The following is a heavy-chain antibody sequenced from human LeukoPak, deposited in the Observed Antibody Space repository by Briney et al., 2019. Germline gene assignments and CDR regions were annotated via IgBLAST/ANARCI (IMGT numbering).Heavy chain of an antibody. Sequence: GASVKVSCKVSGYTLTKLSMHWVRQAPGKGLEWMGGFNPEDGETIYAQKFQGRVTMTEDTSTDTAYMELSSLRSEDTAVYYCATDPMRYCSGGSCYSVDYWGQGTLVTVSS. CDR3: ATDPMRYCSGGSCYSVDY. D-gene: IGHD2-15*01. J-gene: IGHJ4*02. V-gene: IGHV1-24*01. CDR1: GYTLTKLS. CDR2: FNPEDGET.